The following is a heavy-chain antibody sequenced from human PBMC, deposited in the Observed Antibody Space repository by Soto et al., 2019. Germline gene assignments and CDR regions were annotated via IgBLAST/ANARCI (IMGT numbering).Heavy chain of an antibody. J-gene: IGHJ4*02. V-gene: IGHV3-33*01. D-gene: IGHD7-27*01. CDR1: GFTFSSYG. CDR2: IWYDGNSK. CDR3: ARDSPAGEGFVF. Sequence: QVQLVESGGGVVQPGRSLRLSCAASGFTFSSYGMHWVRQAPGKGLEWMAVIWYDGNSKDYGDTVRGRFTCSRDNSQNPLCLQTDSLRADEPAVYYCARDSPAGEGFVFWGQGTRVTVSS.